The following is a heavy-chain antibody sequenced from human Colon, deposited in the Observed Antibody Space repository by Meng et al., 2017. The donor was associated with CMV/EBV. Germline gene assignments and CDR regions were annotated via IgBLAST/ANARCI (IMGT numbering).Heavy chain of an antibody. CDR1: GLTFSTYS. V-gene: IGHV3-23*01. D-gene: IGHD2-21*01. CDR3: AKDGLSFCGGDCYHYSDY. CDR2: IGGSGGKI. J-gene: IGHJ4*02. Sequence: GESLKISCSASGLTFSTYSINWVRQAPGKGLEWVSGIGGSGGKIYYADSVKGRFTISRDNSENTLYLQMNSLTVEDTAVYYCAKDGLSFCGGDCYHYSDYWGPGTLVTVSS.